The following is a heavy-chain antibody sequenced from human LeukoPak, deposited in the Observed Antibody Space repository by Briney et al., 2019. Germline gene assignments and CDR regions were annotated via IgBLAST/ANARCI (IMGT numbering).Heavy chain of an antibody. J-gene: IGHJ4*02. Sequence: PSETLSLTCTVSGGSISSGGYYWSWIRQPPGEGLEWIGYIYYSGSTNYNPSLKGRVTISVDTSKNQFSLKLSSVTAADTAVYYCARSGRQWLVLWGQGTLVTVSS. CDR3: ARSGRQWLVL. D-gene: IGHD6-19*01. CDR1: GGSISSGGYY. V-gene: IGHV4-61*08. CDR2: IYYSGST.